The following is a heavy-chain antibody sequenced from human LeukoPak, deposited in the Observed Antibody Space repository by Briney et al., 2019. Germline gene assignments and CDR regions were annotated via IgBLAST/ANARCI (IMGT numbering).Heavy chain of an antibody. J-gene: IGHJ6*03. CDR2: MNPNSGNT. Sequence: ASVKVSCKASGYTFTSYDINWVRQATGQGLEWMGWMNPNSGNTGYAQKFQGRVTITRNTSISTAYMELSSLRSEDTAVYYCARVGGYDIYYYYMDVWGKGTTVTVSS. CDR1: GYTFTSYD. V-gene: IGHV1-8*03. D-gene: IGHD5-12*01. CDR3: ARVGGYDIYYYYMDV.